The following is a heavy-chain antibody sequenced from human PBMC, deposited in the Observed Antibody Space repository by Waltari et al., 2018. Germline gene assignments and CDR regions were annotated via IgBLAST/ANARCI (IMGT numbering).Heavy chain of an antibody. CDR1: CGSFSGYY. CDR2: INHSGST. Sequence: QVQLQQWGAGLLKPSETLSLTCAVYCGSFSGYYWSWIRQPPGKGLEWIGEINHSGSTNYNPSLKSRVTISVDTSKNQFSLKLSSVTAADTAVYYCARGDGPSDGSSWPYFDYWGQGTLVTVSS. D-gene: IGHD6-13*01. J-gene: IGHJ4*02. V-gene: IGHV4-34*01. CDR3: ARGDGPSDGSSWPYFDY.